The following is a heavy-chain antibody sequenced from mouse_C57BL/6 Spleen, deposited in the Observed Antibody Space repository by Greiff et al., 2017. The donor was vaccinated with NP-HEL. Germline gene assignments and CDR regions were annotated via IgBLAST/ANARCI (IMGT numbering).Heavy chain of an antibody. CDR2: INPSTGGT. Sequence: EVQLQQSGPELVKPGASVKISCKASGYSFPGYYMNWVKQSPEKSLEWIGEINPSTGGTTYNQKFKAKATLTVDKSSSTAYMQLKSLTSEDSAVYYCAREIYYYGTPYAMDYGGQGTSVTVAS. J-gene: IGHJ4*01. D-gene: IGHD1-1*01. V-gene: IGHV1-42*01. CDR1: GYSFPGYY. CDR3: AREIYYYGTPYAMDY.